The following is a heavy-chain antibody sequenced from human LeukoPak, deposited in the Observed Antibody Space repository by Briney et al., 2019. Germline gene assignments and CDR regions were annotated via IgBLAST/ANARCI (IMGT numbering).Heavy chain of an antibody. V-gene: IGHV4-59*12. J-gene: IGHJ6*04. D-gene: IGHD3-10*01. CDR2: IYYSGST. Sequence: SETLSLTCTVSGGSISSYYWSWIRQPPGKGLEWIGYIYYSGSTNYNPSLKSRVTISVDTSKNQFSLKLSSVTAADTAVYYCARENRLWYGYYYGMDVWGKGTTVTVSS. CDR1: GGSISSYY. CDR3: ARENRLWYGYYYGMDV.